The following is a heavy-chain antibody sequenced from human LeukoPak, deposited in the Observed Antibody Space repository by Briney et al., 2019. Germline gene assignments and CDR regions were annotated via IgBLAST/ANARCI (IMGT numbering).Heavy chain of an antibody. D-gene: IGHD1-26*01. Sequence: ASVKVSCKASGYTFTSYGISWVRQAPGQGLEWMGWVSAYNDNTNYAQKLQGRVTMTTDTSTSTAYMELRSLRSDDTAVYYCARDQVGATADYWGQGTLVTVSS. CDR1: GYTFTSYG. CDR3: ARDQVGATADY. V-gene: IGHV1-18*01. J-gene: IGHJ4*02. CDR2: VSAYNDNT.